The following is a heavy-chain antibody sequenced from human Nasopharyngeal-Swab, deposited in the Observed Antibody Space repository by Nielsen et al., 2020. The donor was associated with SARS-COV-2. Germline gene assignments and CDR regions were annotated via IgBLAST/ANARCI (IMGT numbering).Heavy chain of an antibody. CDR2: IYPGDSDT. D-gene: IGHD6-6*01. Sequence: GESLKISCQNSGYDFTGYWIAWVRQKPGEGLEWMGIIYPGDSDTRYSPSFQGQVTISADKSISTAYLQWSSLKASDTAMYYCARRGRYRSSSLYGMDVWGQGTTVTVSS. CDR1: GYDFTGYW. V-gene: IGHV5-51*01. J-gene: IGHJ6*02. CDR3: ARRGRYRSSSLYGMDV.